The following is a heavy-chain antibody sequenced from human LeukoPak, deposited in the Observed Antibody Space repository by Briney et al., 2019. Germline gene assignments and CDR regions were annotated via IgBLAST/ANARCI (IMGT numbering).Heavy chain of an antibody. Sequence: SETLSLTCAVSDDSISSDYWSWVRQPPGKGLEWIGYIYYTGSTNYNPSLKSRVTISVDTSKNQFSLKLSSVTAADTAVYYCARVRKTSYYYGSGSYHFDYWGQGTLVTVSS. CDR2: IYYTGST. J-gene: IGHJ4*02. V-gene: IGHV4-59*12. CDR1: DDSISSDY. D-gene: IGHD3-10*01. CDR3: ARVRKTSYYYGSGSYHFDY.